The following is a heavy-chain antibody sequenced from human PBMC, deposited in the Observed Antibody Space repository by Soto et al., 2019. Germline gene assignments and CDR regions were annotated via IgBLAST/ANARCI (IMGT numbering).Heavy chain of an antibody. D-gene: IGHD3-9*01. CDR2: INHSGST. CDR1: GGSFSGYY. V-gene: IGHV4-34*01. CDR3: ARPTYYDILTGSNWFDP. J-gene: IGHJ5*02. Sequence: PSETLSLTCAVYGGSFSGYYWSWIRQPPGKGLEWIEEINHSGSTNYNPSLKSRVTISVDTSKNQFSLKLSSVTAADTAVYYCARPTYYDILTGSNWFDPWGQGTLVTVSS.